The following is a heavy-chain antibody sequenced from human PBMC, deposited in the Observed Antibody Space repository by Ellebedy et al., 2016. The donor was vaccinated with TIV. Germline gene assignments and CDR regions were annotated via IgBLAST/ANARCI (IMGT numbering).Heavy chain of an antibody. CDR3: ARESGSFGFAE. CDR1: GYTXPRYD. Sequence: AASVKVSCKASGYTXPRYDIXWVRLPTGQGLPWMGWMNPNSGNRGYAQKFQGRVTISRNTTISTAYMELSSLRSEDTAVYFCARESGSFGFAEWGKGTLVTVSS. CDR2: MNPNSGNR. J-gene: IGHJ4*02. V-gene: IGHV1-8*03. D-gene: IGHD3-10*01.